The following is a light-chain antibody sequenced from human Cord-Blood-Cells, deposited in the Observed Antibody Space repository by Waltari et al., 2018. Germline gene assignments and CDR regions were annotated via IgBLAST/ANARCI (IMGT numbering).Light chain of an antibody. CDR2: AAS. J-gene: IGKJ1*01. V-gene: IGKV1-27*01. CDR3: QKYNSAPPT. CDR1: EGISNC. Sequence: LQMTQSPCPLSAPVDVRVTITRRAREGISNCLAWYQQKPGKVPKLLIYAASTLQSGVPSRFSGSGSGTDFTLTISSLQPEDLATYYCQKYNSAPPTFGQGTKVEIK.